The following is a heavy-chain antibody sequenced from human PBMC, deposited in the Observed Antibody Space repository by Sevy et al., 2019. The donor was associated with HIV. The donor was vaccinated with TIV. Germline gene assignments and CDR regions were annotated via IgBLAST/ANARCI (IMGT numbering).Heavy chain of an antibody. CDR2: IKSKTDGGTT. J-gene: IGHJ6*02. CDR1: GFTFNNAW. V-gene: IGHV3-15*01. Sequence: GGSLRLSCAVSGFTFNNAWMNWVRQAPGKGLEWVGLIKSKTDGGTTDYAAPVKGRFTMSTDDSKNTLYLPMNSLKTEDTAVNYSGTPQIDYEDPYYYYFGMDVWGQGTTVTVSS. CDR3: GTPQIDYEDPYYYYFGMDV. D-gene: IGHD3-16*01.